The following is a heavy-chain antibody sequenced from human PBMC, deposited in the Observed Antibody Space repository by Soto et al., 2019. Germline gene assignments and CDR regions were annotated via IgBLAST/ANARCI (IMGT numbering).Heavy chain of an antibody. D-gene: IGHD1-1*01. V-gene: IGHV3-23*01. J-gene: IGHJ5*02. CDR3: GKGRGVSWNGGPPPNWFNP. Sequence: EVQLLESGGGVVRPGGSLRLSCEASGFSFGDYVMNWVRQGQGKGLEWVSSIGGRDGSTYYADSVKGRFTISRDNSKKTGFPQREGWRGKDPAFYFWGKGRGVSWNGGPPPNWFNPWGQGTQVIVSS. CDR1: GFSFGDYV. CDR2: IGGRDGST.